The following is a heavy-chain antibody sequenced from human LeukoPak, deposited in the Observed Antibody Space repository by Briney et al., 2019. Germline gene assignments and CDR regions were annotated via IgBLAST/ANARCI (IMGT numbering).Heavy chain of an antibody. CDR2: IYSGGST. J-gene: IGHJ4*02. CDR1: GFTVSSNY. Sequence: GGSLRLSCAASGFTVSSNYMSWVRQAPGKGLEWVSVIYSGGSTYYADSVKGRFTISRDNSKNTLYLQMNSLRAEDTAVYYCARSPGGALLWFGELLPPDYWGQGTLVTVSS. CDR3: ARSPGGALLWFGELLPPDY. D-gene: IGHD3-10*01. V-gene: IGHV3-66*01.